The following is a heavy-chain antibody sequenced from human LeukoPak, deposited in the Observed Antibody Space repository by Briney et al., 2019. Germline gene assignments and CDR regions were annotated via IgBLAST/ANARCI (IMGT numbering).Heavy chain of an antibody. CDR1: GFTFSSNG. J-gene: IGHJ4*02. D-gene: IGHD3-16*01. Sequence: PGGSLRLSCAASGFTFSSNGMHWVRQAPGKGLEWVAVVWFDGSNKYYADSVKGRFTISRDNSKNTLYLQMNSLRAEDTAVYYCVRDLGGYWGQGTLVTVSS. V-gene: IGHV3-33*01. CDR3: VRDLGGY. CDR2: VWFDGSNK.